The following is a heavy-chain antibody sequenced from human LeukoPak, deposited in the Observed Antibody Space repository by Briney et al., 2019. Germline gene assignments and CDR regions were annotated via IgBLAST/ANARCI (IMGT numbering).Heavy chain of an antibody. V-gene: IGHV1-69*05. CDR2: IIPIFGTA. Sequence: SVKVSCKASGYTFTSYGISWVRQAPGQGLEWMGWIIPIFGTANYAQKFQGRVTITTDESTSTAYMELSSLRSEDTAVYYCASPRKSSYYYGSGSYGYFDYWGQGTLVTVSS. CDR3: ASPRKSSYYYGSGSYGYFDY. J-gene: IGHJ4*02. D-gene: IGHD3-10*01. CDR1: GYTFTSYG.